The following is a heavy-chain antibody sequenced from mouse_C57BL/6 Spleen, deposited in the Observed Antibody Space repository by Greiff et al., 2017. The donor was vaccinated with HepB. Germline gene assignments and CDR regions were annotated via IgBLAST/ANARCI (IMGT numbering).Heavy chain of an antibody. CDR1: GYTFTSYW. CDR2: INPSNGGT. J-gene: IGHJ3*01. V-gene: IGHV1-53*01. Sequence: QVHVKQPGTELVKPGASVKLSCKASGYTFTSYWMHWVKQRPGQGLEWIGNINPSNGGTNYNEKFKSKATLTVDKSSSTAYMQLSSLTSEDSAVYYCARALYDGYYVWFAYWGQGTLVTVSA. CDR3: ARALYDGYYVWFAY. D-gene: IGHD2-3*01.